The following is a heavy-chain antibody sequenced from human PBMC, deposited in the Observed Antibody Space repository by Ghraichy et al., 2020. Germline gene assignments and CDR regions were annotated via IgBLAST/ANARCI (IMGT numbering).Heavy chain of an antibody. CDR3: VRFSSSSDRFPY. CDR2: ISSNGGST. D-gene: IGHD6-6*01. Sequence: GEYLNISCSASGFTFSNYAMHWVRQTPGKGLEYVSAISSNGGSTYYSDSVKGRFTISRDNSKNTLYLQMSSLRAEDTAVYYCVRFSSSSDRFPYWGQGTLVTVSS. CDR1: GFTFSNYA. V-gene: IGHV3-64D*06. J-gene: IGHJ4*02.